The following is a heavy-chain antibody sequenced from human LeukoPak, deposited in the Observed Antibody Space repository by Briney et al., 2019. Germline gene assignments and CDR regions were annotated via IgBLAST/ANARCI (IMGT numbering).Heavy chain of an antibody. V-gene: IGHV3-7*01. CDR1: GFPFSSYW. D-gene: IGHD4-11*01. J-gene: IGHJ4*02. CDR2: IKQDGGET. Sequence: PGGSLRLPCAASGFPFSSYWMAWVGQAPGKGLEWVASIKQDGGETFYVDSVKGRFTISRDNAKNSLYLQMNSLRAEDTAVYYCTREDHSNYNYWGQGTLVTVSS. CDR3: TREDHSNYNY.